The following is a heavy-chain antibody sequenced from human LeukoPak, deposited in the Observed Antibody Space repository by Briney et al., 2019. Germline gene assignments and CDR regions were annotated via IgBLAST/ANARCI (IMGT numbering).Heavy chain of an antibody. CDR1: GYSFTSYW. J-gene: IGHJ4*02. Sequence: GESLKISCKGSGYSFTSYWIGWVRQMPGKGLEWMGIIYPGDSDTRYSPSFQGQVTISADKSISTAYLQWSSLKASDTAMYYCARGGDYVWGSYRFPLDFDYWGQGTLVTVSS. CDR2: IYPGDSDT. D-gene: IGHD3-16*02. CDR3: ARGGDYVWGSYRFPLDFDY. V-gene: IGHV5-51*01.